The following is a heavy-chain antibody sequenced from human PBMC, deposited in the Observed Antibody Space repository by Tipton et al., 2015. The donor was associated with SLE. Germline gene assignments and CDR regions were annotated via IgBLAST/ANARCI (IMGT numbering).Heavy chain of an antibody. Sequence: TLSLTCVVHGGSFSGYYWSWIRQPPGKGLEWIGEINHSGSSNSNPPLKSRVTISVDTSKNQFSLTLSSVTAADTAMYYCAKYTNYGSFDPWGQGTLVTVSS. V-gene: IGHV4-34*01. J-gene: IGHJ5*02. CDR2: INHSGSS. CDR1: GGSFSGYY. CDR3: AKYTNYGSFDP. D-gene: IGHD4-11*01.